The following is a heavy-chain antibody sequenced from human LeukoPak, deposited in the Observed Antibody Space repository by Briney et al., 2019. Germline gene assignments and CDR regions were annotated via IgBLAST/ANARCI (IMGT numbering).Heavy chain of an antibody. V-gene: IGHV4-4*07. CDR1: GDSITNYY. J-gene: IGHJ4*02. D-gene: IGHD6-19*01. Sequence: SETLSHTCTVSGDSITNYYWSWIRQPAGKGLEWLGRIYSSGSSNYNPSLETRVTMSVDTSKNQFSLKLNSVTAADTAVYYCARLAYSSGWSYFDSWGQGTLVTVSS. CDR3: ARLAYSSGWSYFDS. CDR2: IYSSGSS.